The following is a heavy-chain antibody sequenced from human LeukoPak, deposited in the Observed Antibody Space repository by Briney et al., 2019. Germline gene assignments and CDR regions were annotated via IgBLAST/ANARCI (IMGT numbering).Heavy chain of an antibody. CDR1: GFTFSTYW. D-gene: IGHD3-22*01. V-gene: IGHV3-7*01. CDR3: AREKLDTRGYVDY. J-gene: IGHJ4*02. CDR2: IKQDGTDK. Sequence: PGGSLRLSCAGSGFTFSTYWMSWVRQAPGKGLDWVANIKQDGTDKYYVDSVKGRFTISRDNAKNLLYQQMNSLRAEDTAVYYCAREKLDTRGYVDYWGQGTLVTVSS.